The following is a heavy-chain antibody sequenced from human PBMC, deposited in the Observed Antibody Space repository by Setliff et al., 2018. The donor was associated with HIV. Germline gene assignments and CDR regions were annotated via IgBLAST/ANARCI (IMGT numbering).Heavy chain of an antibody. CDR1: GGSVSDYF. D-gene: IGHD1-7*01. V-gene: IGHV4-59*02. CDR2: IYYSGST. J-gene: IGHJ4*02. CDR3: ARGHTWNYYGGDYFDY. Sequence: SETLSLTCTVSGGSVSDYFWNWIRQPPGKGQEWIGYIYYSGSTNYNPSLESRVSISVDTSKNQFSLRLSSVTAADTAVYYCARGHTWNYYGGDYFDYWGQGSLVTVSS.